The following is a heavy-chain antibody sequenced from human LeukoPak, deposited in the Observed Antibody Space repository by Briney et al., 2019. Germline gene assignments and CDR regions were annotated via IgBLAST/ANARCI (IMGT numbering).Heavy chain of an antibody. CDR2: IDSGGSST. J-gene: IGHJ4*02. D-gene: IGHD6-19*01. V-gene: IGHV3-74*01. CDR1: GFTFSSYC. Sequence: GGSLRLSCAASGFTFSSYCMHWVRQAPGKGLVWVARIDSGGSSTSYADSVKGRFTISRDNAKNTLYLQMNSLRAEDTAVYYCARDQVSSGWYGGAIDYWGQGTLVTVSS. CDR3: ARDQVSSGWYGGAIDY.